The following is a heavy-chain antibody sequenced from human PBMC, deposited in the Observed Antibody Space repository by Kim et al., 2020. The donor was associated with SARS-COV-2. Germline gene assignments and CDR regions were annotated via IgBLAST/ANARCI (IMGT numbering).Heavy chain of an antibody. Sequence: GGSLRLSCAASGFSFSSYAMSWVRQAPGKGLEWVSAISGNGAGTYYADSVKGRFTISRDNSKNTLYLQMNSLRAEDTAVYYCAKVGSSWFWYFDYWGQGTLVTVSS. D-gene: IGHD6-13*01. CDR3: AKVGSSWFWYFDY. V-gene: IGHV3-23*01. CDR1: GFSFSSYA. J-gene: IGHJ4*02. CDR2: ISGNGAGT.